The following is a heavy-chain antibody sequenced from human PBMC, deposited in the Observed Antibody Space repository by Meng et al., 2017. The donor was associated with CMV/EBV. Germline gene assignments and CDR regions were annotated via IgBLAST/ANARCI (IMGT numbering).Heavy chain of an antibody. D-gene: IGHD3-10*01. CDR1: GYSFPNAW. V-gene: IGHV5-51*01. Sequence: KASGYSFPNAWIGWVRQMPGKGLQWMGIIYPGDSDTRYSPSFQGQVTISADKSISTAYLQWSSLKASDTAIYYCARQSGSGSYCYDYWGPGTLVTVSS. CDR3: ARQSGSGSYCYDY. CDR2: IYPGDSDT. J-gene: IGHJ4*02.